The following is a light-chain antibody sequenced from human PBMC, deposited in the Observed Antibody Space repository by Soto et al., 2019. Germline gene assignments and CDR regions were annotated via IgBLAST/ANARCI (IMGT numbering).Light chain of an antibody. CDR1: SSDVGSYNL. J-gene: IGLJ1*01. CDR3: CSYAGSSLHYV. CDR2: EGS. Sequence: QSALTQPASVSGSPGQSITISCTGTSSDVGSYNLVSWYQQHPGKAPKLMIYEGSKRPSGVSNRFSGSKSGNTASLTISGLQAEDEADYYCCSYAGSSLHYVFGTGTKLTVL. V-gene: IGLV2-23*01.